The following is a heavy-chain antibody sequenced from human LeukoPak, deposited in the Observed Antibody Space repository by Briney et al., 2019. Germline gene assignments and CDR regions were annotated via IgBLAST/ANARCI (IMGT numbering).Heavy chain of an antibody. D-gene: IGHD3-22*01. Sequence: GGSLRLSCAASGFTFSSYWMHWVRQAPGKGLVWVSRINGDGSSTSYADSVKGRFTISRDNAKNTLYLQMNSLRAEDTAVYYCARSYYDSSALDYWGQGTLVTVSS. J-gene: IGHJ4*02. CDR2: INGDGSST. CDR3: ARSYYDSSALDY. CDR1: GFTFSSYW. V-gene: IGHV3-74*01.